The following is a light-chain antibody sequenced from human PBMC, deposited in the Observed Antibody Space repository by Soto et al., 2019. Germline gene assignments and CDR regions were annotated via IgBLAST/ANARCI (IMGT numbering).Light chain of an antibody. CDR3: CSYTGGRTHYV. Sequence: QSALTQPASVSGSPGQSITISCTGSSSDIGSYNLVSWYQQRPGKAPKLLIFEGSKRPSGISDRFSGSKSGNTASLTISGLQAEDESDYYFCSYTGGRTHYVFGPGTKLTVL. J-gene: IGLJ1*01. CDR2: EGS. V-gene: IGLV2-23*01. CDR1: SSDIGSYNL.